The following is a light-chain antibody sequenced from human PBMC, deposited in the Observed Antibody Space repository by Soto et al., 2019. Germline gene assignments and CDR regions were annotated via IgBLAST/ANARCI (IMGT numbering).Light chain of an antibody. CDR1: QSVLYSSNNKNY. V-gene: IGKV4-1*01. CDR3: QQYYSTPWT. Sequence: DIVMTQSPDSLAVSLGERATINCKSSQSVLYSSNNKNYLAWYQQNPGQPPKPLIYWASSRESGVPDRFSGSGSGTDFTLTISSLQAEDVAVYYCQQYYSTPWTFGQGTKVEIK. J-gene: IGKJ1*01. CDR2: WAS.